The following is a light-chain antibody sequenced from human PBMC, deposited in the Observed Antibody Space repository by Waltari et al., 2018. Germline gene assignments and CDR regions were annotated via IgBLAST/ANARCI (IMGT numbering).Light chain of an antibody. V-gene: IGLV3-9*01. CDR3: QVWDSSGAL. CDR1: NIEATM. CDR2: RDI. J-gene: IGLJ3*02. Sequence: SYELTSPLSVTVVLGQTARLTCGGSNIEATMVHWYRQKPGQAPVLVIYRDIKRPSGIPDRFSGSNSGNTATLTISGAQAGDEAAYFCQVWDSSGALFGGGTKLTVL.